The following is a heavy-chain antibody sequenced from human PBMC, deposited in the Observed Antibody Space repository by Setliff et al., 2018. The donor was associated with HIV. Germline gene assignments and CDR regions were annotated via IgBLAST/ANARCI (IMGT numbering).Heavy chain of an antibody. D-gene: IGHD6-19*01. CDR2: IVGGASST. CDR3: AKLAPSYSSGKDDF. Sequence: AGGSLRLSCVASGFTFINYAMSWVRQAPGKGLEWVSAIVGGASSTVYADSVKGRFTISRDNSKNTLYLQMNSLRPEDTAIYYCAKLAPSYSSGKDDFWGQGTLVTVSS. J-gene: IGHJ4*02. CDR1: GFTFINYA. V-gene: IGHV3-23*01.